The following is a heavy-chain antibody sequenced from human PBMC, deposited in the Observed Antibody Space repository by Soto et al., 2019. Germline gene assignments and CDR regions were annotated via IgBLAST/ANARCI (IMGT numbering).Heavy chain of an antibody. CDR3: AREVVVVVAANYYYYGMDV. Sequence: GGSLRLSCAASGFTFSSYSMSWVRQAPGKGLEWVSYISSSSSTIYYADSVKGRFTISRDNAKNSLYLQMNSLRAEDTAVYYCAREVVVVVAANYYYYGMDVWGQGTTVTVSS. V-gene: IGHV3-48*01. D-gene: IGHD2-15*01. J-gene: IGHJ6*02. CDR1: GFTFSSYS. CDR2: ISSSSSTI.